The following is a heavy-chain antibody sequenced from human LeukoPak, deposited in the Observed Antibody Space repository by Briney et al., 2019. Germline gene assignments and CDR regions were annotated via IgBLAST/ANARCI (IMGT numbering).Heavy chain of an antibody. D-gene: IGHD3/OR15-3a*01. Sequence: GRSLRLSCAASGFTFSSYSMNWVRQAPGKGLEWVSSISSSSSYIYYADSVKGRFTISRDNAKNSLYLQMNSLRAEDTAVYYCARAVDGLYYFDYWGQGTLVTVSS. CDR3: ARAVDGLYYFDY. CDR1: GFTFSSYS. CDR2: ISSSSSYI. J-gene: IGHJ4*02. V-gene: IGHV3-21*01.